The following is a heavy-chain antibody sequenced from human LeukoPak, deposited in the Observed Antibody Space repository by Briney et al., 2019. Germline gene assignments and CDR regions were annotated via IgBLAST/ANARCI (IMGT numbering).Heavy chain of an antibody. Sequence: PGGSLRLSCAASGFTFSSYSMNWVRQAPGKGLEWVSYISSSSSTIYYADSVKGRFTISRDNAKNSLYLQMNSLRAEDTAVYYCARGGYYYDSSGSDAFDIWGQGTMVTVSS. CDR1: GFTFSSYS. CDR3: ARGGYYYDSSGSDAFDI. CDR2: ISSSSSTI. J-gene: IGHJ3*02. D-gene: IGHD3-22*01. V-gene: IGHV3-48*01.